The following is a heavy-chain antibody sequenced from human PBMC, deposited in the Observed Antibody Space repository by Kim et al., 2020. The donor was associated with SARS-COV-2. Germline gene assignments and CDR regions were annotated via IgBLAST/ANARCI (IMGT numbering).Heavy chain of an antibody. CDR1: GYNFAHHW. D-gene: IGHD3-22*01. J-gene: IGHJ4*02. V-gene: IGHV5-51*01. CDR2: IYPADSET. CDR3: ARPRVYDPRGHYYTGLSSE. Sequence: GESLKISCKGSGYNFAHHWIGWVRQMPGKGLEWMGIIYPADSETIYSPSFEGHVTISADKSISTTYVQWSSLEASDTATYYCARPRVYDPRGHYYTGLSSEWGQGTPVSVS.